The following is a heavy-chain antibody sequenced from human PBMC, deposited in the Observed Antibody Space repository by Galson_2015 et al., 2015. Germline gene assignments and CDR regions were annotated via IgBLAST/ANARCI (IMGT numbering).Heavy chain of an antibody. V-gene: IGHV3-30*18. Sequence: SLRLSCAASGFTFSSYGMHWVRQAPGKGLEWVAVISYDGSDKYYADSVKGRFTISRDNSKNTLYLQMSSLRAEDTAVYYCAKDRRGQSGYYKTALYYYYGMDVWGQGTTVTVSS. CDR3: AKDRRGQSGYYKTALYYYYGMDV. CDR2: ISYDGSDK. D-gene: IGHD3-22*01. CDR1: GFTFSSYG. J-gene: IGHJ6*02.